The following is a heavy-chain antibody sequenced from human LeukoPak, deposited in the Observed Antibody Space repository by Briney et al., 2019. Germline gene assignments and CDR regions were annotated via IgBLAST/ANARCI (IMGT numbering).Heavy chain of an antibody. CDR3: ASIRRGLYDAFDI. V-gene: IGHV3-48*02. CDR1: GFTFSSYS. Sequence: PGGSLRLSCAASGFTFSSYSMNWVRQAPGKGLEWVSYISSSSSTIHYADSVKGRFTISRDNAKNSLYLQMNSLRDEDTAVYYCASIRRGLYDAFDIWGQGTMVTVSS. D-gene: IGHD3-10*01. J-gene: IGHJ3*02. CDR2: ISSSSSTI.